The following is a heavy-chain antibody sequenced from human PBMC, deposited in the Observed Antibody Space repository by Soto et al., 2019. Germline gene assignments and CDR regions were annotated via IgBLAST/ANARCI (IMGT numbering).Heavy chain of an antibody. V-gene: IGHV1-69*13. CDR1: GDVFISYG. Sequence: SVKVSCTASGDVFISYGSNWVRQAPGQGLEWMGGIIPISGTTNYAQKFQGRVAITADESTDTVYMELSRLRSEDTAVYFCARVRCFNGLCHTADYGMDVWGQGTTVTVSS. CDR2: IIPISGTT. J-gene: IGHJ6*02. D-gene: IGHD2-8*01. CDR3: ARVRCFNGLCHTADYGMDV.